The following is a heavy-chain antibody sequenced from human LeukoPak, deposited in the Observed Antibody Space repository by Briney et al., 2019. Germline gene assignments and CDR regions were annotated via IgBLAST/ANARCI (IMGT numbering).Heavy chain of an antibody. D-gene: IGHD3-9*01. CDR3: AKGLHYDISTGSRLEY. CDR1: GFSFSSHG. J-gene: IGHJ4*02. V-gene: IGHV3-30*02. Sequence: GGSLRLSCAASGFSFSSHGMHWVRQAPGKGLEWVAFIRYDGNNKYYADSVKGRFTISRDNSKNTLYLQMNSLRAEDTAVYYCAKGLHYDISTGSRLEYWGQGTLVTVSS. CDR2: IRYDGNNK.